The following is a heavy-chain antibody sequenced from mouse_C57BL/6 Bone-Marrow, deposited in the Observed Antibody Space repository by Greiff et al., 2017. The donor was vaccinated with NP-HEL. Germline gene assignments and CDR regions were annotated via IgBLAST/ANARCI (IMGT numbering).Heavy chain of an antibody. CDR3: ARCSSGYGFAY. CDR2: IYPRDGST. CDR1: GYTFTSYD. D-gene: IGHD3-2*02. Sequence: VQLVESGPELVKPGASVKLSCKASGYTFTSYDINWVKQRPGQGLEWIGWIYPRDGSTKYNEKFKGKATLTVDTSSSTAYMELHSLTSEDSAVYFCARCSSGYGFAYWGQGTLVTVSA. J-gene: IGHJ3*01. V-gene: IGHV1-85*01.